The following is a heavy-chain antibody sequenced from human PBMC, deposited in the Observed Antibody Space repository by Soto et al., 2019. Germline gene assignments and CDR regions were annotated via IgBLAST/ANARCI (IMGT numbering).Heavy chain of an antibody. D-gene: IGHD3-10*01. V-gene: IGHV3-72*01. J-gene: IGHJ4*02. CDR3: ARRPGSGRSVDY. CDR1: GFTFSDHY. Sequence: EVQLVESGGGLVQPGGSLRLSCAASGFTFSDHYMDWVRQAPGKGLEWVGLIRDKANSYTTEYAASVRGRFTISGDESKNSVYLQMNSLKTEDTAVYYCARRPGSGRSVDYLGQGTLVTVSS. CDR2: IRDKANSYTT.